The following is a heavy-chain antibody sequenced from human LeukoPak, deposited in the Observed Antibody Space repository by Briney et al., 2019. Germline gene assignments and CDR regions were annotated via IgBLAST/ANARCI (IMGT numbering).Heavy chain of an antibody. CDR3: ARGPSRFLEWVFKMELDY. CDR2: INSDGSST. D-gene: IGHD3-3*01. CDR1: GFTFSSYW. J-gene: IGHJ4*02. Sequence: PGGSLRLSCAASGFTFSSYWMHWVRQAPGKGLVWVSRINSDGSSTSYADSVKGRFTISRDNAKNTLYLQMNSLRAEDTAVYYCARGPSRFLEWVFKMELDYWGQGTLVTVSS. V-gene: IGHV3-74*01.